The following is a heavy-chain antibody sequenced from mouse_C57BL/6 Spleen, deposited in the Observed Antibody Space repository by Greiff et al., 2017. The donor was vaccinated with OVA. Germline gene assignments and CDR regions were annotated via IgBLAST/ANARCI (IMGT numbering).Heavy chain of an antibody. CDR2: ISAGGSYT. V-gene: IGHV5-4*01. CDR1: GFTFSSYA. CDR3: ARGGRYGYDDYAMDY. D-gene: IGHD2-2*01. J-gene: IGHJ4*01. Sequence: EVHLVESGGGLVKPGGSLKLSCAASGFTFSSYAMSWVRQTPEKRLEWVATISAGGSYTYYPDNVKGRFTISRDNAKNNLYLQMSHLKSEDTAMYYCARGGRYGYDDYAMDYWGQGTSVTVSS.